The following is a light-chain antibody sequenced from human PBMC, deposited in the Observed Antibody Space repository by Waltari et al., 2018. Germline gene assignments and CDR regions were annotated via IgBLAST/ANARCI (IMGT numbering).Light chain of an antibody. CDR1: SPTTGAGSD. CDR2: GNS. J-gene: IGLJ2*01. CDR3: QSYDSSLSGWGV. Sequence: QSVLTQPPSVSGAPGQRVTISCTGSSPTTGAGSDLHWYQQLPGTAPKLLIYGNSNRPSGVPDRFSGSKSGTSASLAITGLHAEDEADYYCQSYDSSLSGWGVFGGGTKLTVL. V-gene: IGLV1-40*01.